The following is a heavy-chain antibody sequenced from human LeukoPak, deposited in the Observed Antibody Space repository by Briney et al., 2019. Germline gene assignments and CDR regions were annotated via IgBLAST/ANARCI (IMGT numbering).Heavy chain of an antibody. J-gene: IGHJ4*02. D-gene: IGHD3-22*01. CDR3: ARLTYYYDSSGYYSN. CDR2: IIPILGIA. CDR1: GGTFSSYT. V-gene: IGHV1-69*02. Sequence: SVKVSCKASGGTFSSYTISWVRQAPGQGLEWMGRIIPILGIANYVQKFQGRVTITADKSTSTAYMELSSLRSEDTAVYYCARLTYYYDSSGYYSNWGQGTLVTVSS.